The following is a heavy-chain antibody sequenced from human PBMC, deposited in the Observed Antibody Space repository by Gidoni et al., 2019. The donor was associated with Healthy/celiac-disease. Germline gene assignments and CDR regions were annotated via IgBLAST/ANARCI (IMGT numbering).Heavy chain of an antibody. CDR1: GFTFGDYA. Sequence: EVQLVESGGGLVKPGRSLRLSCTASGFTFGDYAMSWFRQAPGKGLEWVGFSRSKAYGGTTEYAASVKGRFTISRDDSKSIAYLQMNSLKTEDTAVYYCTRDGGLGVVIAIPDDYWGQGTLVTVSS. D-gene: IGHD2-21*01. CDR3: TRDGGLGVVIAIPDDY. CDR2: SRSKAYGGTT. J-gene: IGHJ4*02. V-gene: IGHV3-49*05.